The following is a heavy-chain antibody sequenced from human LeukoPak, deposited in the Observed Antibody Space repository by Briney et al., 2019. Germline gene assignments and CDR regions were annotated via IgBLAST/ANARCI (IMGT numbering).Heavy chain of an antibody. CDR3: ARDSAFCGGDCYPLDS. CDR1: GFTFSSYS. J-gene: IGHJ4*02. CDR2: ISRSGSTT. Sequence: TGGSLRLTCAAAGFTFSSYSMNWVRQAPGKGLEWVSYISRSGSTTYYADSVKGRFTISRDNAKNSLYLQMNSLRDEDTAVYYCARDSAFCGGDCYPLDSWGQGTLVTVSS. D-gene: IGHD2-21*02. V-gene: IGHV3-48*02.